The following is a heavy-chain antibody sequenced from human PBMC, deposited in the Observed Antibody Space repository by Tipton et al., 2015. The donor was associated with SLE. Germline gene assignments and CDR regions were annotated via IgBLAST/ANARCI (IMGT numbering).Heavy chain of an antibody. CDR3: ASLFSGSYSPFDY. CDR1: GGSISSHY. Sequence: LRLSCTVSGGSISSHYWSWIRQPAGKGLEWIGRIYISGSTNYNPSLKSRVTISVDTSKNQFSLKLSSVTAADTAVYYCASLFSGSYSPFDYWGQGTLVTVSS. J-gene: IGHJ4*02. CDR2: IYISGST. D-gene: IGHD1-26*01. V-gene: IGHV4-4*07.